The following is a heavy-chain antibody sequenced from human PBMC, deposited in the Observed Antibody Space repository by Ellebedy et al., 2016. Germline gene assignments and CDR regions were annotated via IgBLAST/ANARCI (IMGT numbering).Heavy chain of an antibody. Sequence: GESLKISXEASGFTFISFAMNWVRQAPGKGLEWVAVIWYDGSNKYYADPVKGRFTISRDNAKNSLYLQMNSLRAEDTAVNYCARERCRTSCYRSFDYWGQGTLVTVSS. CDR1: GFTFISFA. CDR2: IWYDGSNK. CDR3: ARERCRTSCYRSFDY. J-gene: IGHJ4*02. D-gene: IGHD2-2*01. V-gene: IGHV3-33*08.